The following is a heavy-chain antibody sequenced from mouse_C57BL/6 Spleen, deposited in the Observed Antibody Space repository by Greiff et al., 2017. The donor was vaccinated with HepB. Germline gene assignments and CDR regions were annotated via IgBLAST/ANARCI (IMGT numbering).Heavy chain of an antibody. J-gene: IGHJ2*01. CDR2: INPYNGDT. Sequence: EVKLQESGPELVKPGDSVKISCKASGYSFTGYFMNWVMQSHGKSLEWIGRINPYNGDTFYNQKFKGKATLTVDKSSSTAHMELRSLTSEDSAVYYCARSDYGGFDYWGQGTTLTVSS. D-gene: IGHD1-1*01. V-gene: IGHV1-20*01. CDR3: ARSDYGGFDY. CDR1: GYSFTGYF.